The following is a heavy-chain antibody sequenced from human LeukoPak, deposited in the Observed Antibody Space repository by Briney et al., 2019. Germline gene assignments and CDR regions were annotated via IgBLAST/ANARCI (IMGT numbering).Heavy chain of an antibody. V-gene: IGHV1-69-2*01. Sequence: ASVKISCKVSGYTFTDYYMHWVQQAPGKGLEWMGLVDPEDGETIYAEKFQGRVTITADSSTDTAYMELSSLRSEDTAVYYCATGWVVVVPAASRVWDTLVDYWGQGTLVTVSS. CDR1: GYTFTDYY. CDR2: VDPEDGET. J-gene: IGHJ4*02. CDR3: ATGWVVVVPAASRVWDTLVDY. D-gene: IGHD2-2*01.